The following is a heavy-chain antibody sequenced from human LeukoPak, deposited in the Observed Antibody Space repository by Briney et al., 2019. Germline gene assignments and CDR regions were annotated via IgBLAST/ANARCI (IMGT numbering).Heavy chain of an antibody. CDR1: GGSISSGSYY. D-gene: IGHD5-24*01. CDR2: IHTSGST. J-gene: IGHJ4*02. CDR3: ARAWGRDGYNYDY. V-gene: IGHV4-61*02. Sequence: SETLSLTCTVSGGSISSGSYYWSWIRQPAGKGLEWIGRIHTSGSTNYNPSLKSRVTISVDTSKNQFSLKLSSVTAADTAVYYCARAWGRDGYNYDYWGQGTLVTVSS.